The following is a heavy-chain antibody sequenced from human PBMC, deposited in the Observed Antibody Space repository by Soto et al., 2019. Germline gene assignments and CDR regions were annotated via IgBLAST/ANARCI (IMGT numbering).Heavy chain of an antibody. J-gene: IGHJ5*02. Sequence: SVKVSCKASGGPFSSYAISWVRQAPGQGLEWMGGIIPIFGTANYAQKFQGRVTITADESTSTAYMELSSLRSEDTAVYYCARDLPDCGGDCYISWGQGTLVTVSS. D-gene: IGHD2-21*02. CDR1: GGPFSSYA. V-gene: IGHV1-69*13. CDR2: IIPIFGTA. CDR3: ARDLPDCGGDCYIS.